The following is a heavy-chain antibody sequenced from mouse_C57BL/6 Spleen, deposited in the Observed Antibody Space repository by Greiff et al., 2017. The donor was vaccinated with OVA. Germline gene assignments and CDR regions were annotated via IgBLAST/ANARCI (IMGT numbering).Heavy chain of an antibody. CDR2: ISSGSSTI. Sequence: EVQVVESGGGLVKPGGSLKLSCAASGFTFSDYGMHWVRQAPEKGLEWVAYISSGSSTIYYADTVKGRFTISRDNAKNTLFLQMTSLRSEDTAMYYCARTTLGYAMDYWGQGTSVTVSS. CDR3: ARTTLGYAMDY. CDR1: GFTFSDYG. D-gene: IGHD4-1*01. V-gene: IGHV5-17*01. J-gene: IGHJ4*01.